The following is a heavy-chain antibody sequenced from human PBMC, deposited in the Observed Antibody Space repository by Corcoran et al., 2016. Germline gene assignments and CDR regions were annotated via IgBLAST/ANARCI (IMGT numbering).Heavy chain of an antibody. CDR3: ARDQRRSPFDY. CDR2: IYYSGST. CDR1: DGSISSSSNY. V-gene: IGHV4-39*07. J-gene: IGHJ4*02. Sequence: QLQLQESGPGLVKRSETLSLTCTVSDGSISSSSNYWGWSRQPPGKGLEWIGSIYYSGSTYYNPSLKSRVTIYVDTSKNQFALKLSYVTAADTAVYYCARDQRRSPFDYWGQGTLVTVSS.